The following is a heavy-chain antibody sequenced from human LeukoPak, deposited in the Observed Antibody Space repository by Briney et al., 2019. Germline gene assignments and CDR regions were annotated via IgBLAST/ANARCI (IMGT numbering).Heavy chain of an antibody. CDR2: ISYDGSNK. CDR3: ARDDWGSGIPLLY. J-gene: IGHJ4*02. CDR1: GFTFSSYG. D-gene: IGHD7-27*01. Sequence: GGSLRLSCATSGFTFSSYGIYWFRQAPGKGLEWITFISYDGSNKYYADSVKGRFTISRDNSKNTLYLQMNSLRAEDTAVYYRARDDWGSGIPLLYWGQGTLVTVSS. V-gene: IGHV3-30*12.